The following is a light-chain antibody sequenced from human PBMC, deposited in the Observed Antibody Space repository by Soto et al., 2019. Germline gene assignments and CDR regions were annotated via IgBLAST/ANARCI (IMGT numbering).Light chain of an antibody. V-gene: IGKV1-5*03. CDR3: QHNNSNSPRT. Sequence: DIQMTQSPSTLSASVGDRVTITCRASQSISSWLAWYQQKPGKAPKLLIYKASSLERGVPSRFSGSGSGTEVTLTISSLQPDEFATYYCQHNNSNSPRTFGQGTKVEIK. CDR2: KAS. J-gene: IGKJ1*01. CDR1: QSISSW.